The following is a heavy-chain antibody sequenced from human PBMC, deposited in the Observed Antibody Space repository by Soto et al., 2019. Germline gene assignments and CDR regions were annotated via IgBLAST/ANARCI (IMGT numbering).Heavy chain of an antibody. J-gene: IGHJ4*02. Sequence: GESLKISCQTSGYTFTSNWIGWVRQMPGRDLEWMGIIHPGKSDVRYNPSFQGQVIISVDKSVSTAYLQWSSLKASDTAMFYCASHSPRWTDDFHWGQGTLVTVSS. CDR2: IHPGKSDV. D-gene: IGHD1-1*01. V-gene: IGHV5-51*01. CDR3: ASHSPRWTDDFH. CDR1: GYTFTSNW.